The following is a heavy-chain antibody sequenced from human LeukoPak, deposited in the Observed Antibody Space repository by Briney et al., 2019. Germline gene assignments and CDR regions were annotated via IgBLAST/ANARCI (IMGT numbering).Heavy chain of an antibody. D-gene: IGHD4-23*01. V-gene: IGHV3-30*01. J-gene: IGHJ4*02. CDR1: GFTFSSYA. CDR2: ISYDGSNK. CDR3: AREGVPMTTVVKGPVDYFDY. Sequence: QPGGSLRLSCAASGFTFSSYAMHWVRQAPGKGLEWVAVISYDGSNKYYADSVKGRFTISRDNSKNTLYLQMNSLRAEDTAVYYCAREGVPMTTVVKGPVDYFDYWGQGTLVTVSS.